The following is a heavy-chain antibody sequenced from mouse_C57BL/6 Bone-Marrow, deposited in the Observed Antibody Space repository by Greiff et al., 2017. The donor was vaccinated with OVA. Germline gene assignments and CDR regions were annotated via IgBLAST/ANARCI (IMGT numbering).Heavy chain of an antibody. CDR2: IHPNSGST. Sequence: VQLQQPGAELVKPGASVKLSCKASGYTFTSYWMHWVKQRPGQGLEWIGMIHPNSGSTNYNEKFKSKATLTVDKSSSTAYMQLSSLTSKDSAVYYCARYYDYDWYFDVWGTGTTVTVSS. V-gene: IGHV1-64*01. CDR1: GYTFTSYW. D-gene: IGHD2-4*01. CDR3: ARYYDYDWYFDV. J-gene: IGHJ1*03.